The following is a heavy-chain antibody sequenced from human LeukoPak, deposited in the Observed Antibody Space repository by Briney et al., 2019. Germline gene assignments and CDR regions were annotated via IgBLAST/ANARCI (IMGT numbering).Heavy chain of an antibody. D-gene: IGHD3-22*01. CDR1: GGSFSGYY. V-gene: IGHV4-34*01. Sequence: PSETLSLTCAVYGGSFSGYYWSWIRQPPGKGLEWIGEINHSGSTNYNPSLKSRVTISVDTSKNQFSLKLSSVTAADTAVYYCARHGNYYDSSGYYYPRGWLDPWGQGTLVTVSS. J-gene: IGHJ5*02. CDR2: INHSGST. CDR3: ARHGNYYDSSGYYYPRGWLDP.